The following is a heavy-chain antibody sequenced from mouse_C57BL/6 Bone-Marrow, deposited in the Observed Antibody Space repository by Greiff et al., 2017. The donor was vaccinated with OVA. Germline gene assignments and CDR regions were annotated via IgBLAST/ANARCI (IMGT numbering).Heavy chain of an antibody. V-gene: IGHV5-9*01. CDR1: GFTFSSYT. CDR2: ISGGGGNT. D-gene: IGHD1-1*01. J-gene: IGHJ1*03. CDR3: AREGYYGKKYFDV. Sequence: EVHLVESGGGLVKPGGSLKLSCAASGFTFSSYTMSWVRQTPEKRLEWAATISGGGGNTYYPDSVKGRFTISRDNAKNTLYLQMSSLRSEDTALYYCAREGYYGKKYFDVWGTGTTVTVSS.